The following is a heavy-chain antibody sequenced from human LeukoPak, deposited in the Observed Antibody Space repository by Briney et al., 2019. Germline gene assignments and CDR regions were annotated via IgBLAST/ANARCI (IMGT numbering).Heavy chain of an antibody. V-gene: IGHV3-21*01. CDR1: GFTLSSYS. D-gene: IGHD3-10*01. CDR3: ARDLLYGSGSYYYYYGMDV. CDR2: ISSSSSYI. Sequence: GGSLRLSCAASGFTLSSYSMNWVRQALGKGLEWVSSISSSSSYIYYEDSVKGRFTISRDNAKNSLYLQMNGLRAEDTAVYYCARDLLYGSGSYYYYYGMDVWGKGTTVTVSS. J-gene: IGHJ6*04.